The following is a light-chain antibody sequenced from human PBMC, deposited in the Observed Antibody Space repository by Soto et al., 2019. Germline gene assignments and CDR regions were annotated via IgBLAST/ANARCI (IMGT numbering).Light chain of an antibody. CDR1: SSNIGAVYN. J-gene: IGLJ1*01. CDR2: GNT. CDR3: QCYDSSQSASYV. Sequence: QSVLTQPPSVSGAPGQRVTISCSGGSSNIGAVYNIHWFQQVPGTAPKLLIYGNTNRPPGVPDRFSGSNSGTSASLAITGLQAEDEADYYCQCYDSSQSASYVFGTGTKVTVL. V-gene: IGLV1-40*01.